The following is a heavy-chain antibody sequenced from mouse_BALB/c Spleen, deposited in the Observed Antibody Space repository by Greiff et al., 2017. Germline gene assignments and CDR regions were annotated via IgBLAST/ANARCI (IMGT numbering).Heavy chain of an antibody. V-gene: IGHV3-2*02. CDR2: ISYSGST. D-gene: IGHD2-1*01. CDR3: ARCGNYDYAMDY. J-gene: IGHJ4*01. CDR1: GYSITSDYA. Sequence: EVKLVESGPGLVKPSQSLSLTCTVTGYSITSDYAWNWIRQFPGNKLEWMGYISYSGSTSYNPSLKSRISITRDTSKNQFFLQLNSVTTEDTATYYCARCGNYDYAMDYWGQGTSVTVSS.